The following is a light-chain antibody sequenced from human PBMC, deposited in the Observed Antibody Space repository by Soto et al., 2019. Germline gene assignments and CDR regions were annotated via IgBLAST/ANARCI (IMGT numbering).Light chain of an antibody. V-gene: IGKV1-5*01. J-gene: IGKJ1*01. CDR3: QQHNSYTWT. Sequence: IQMTQSPSTLSASVGGRVTITCRASQSVGSWLAWYQQKPGKVPKLLIYDASNLASGVPSRFSGSGSGTEFTLTISSLQPEDFASYYCQQHNSYTWTFGQGTKVDIK. CDR1: QSVGSW. CDR2: DAS.